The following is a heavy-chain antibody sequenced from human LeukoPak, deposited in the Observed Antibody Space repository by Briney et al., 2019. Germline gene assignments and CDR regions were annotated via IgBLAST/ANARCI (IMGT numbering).Heavy chain of an antibody. V-gene: IGHV3-23*01. J-gene: IGHJ1*01. CDR3: ANPFKPWGKWVTR. CDR2: ISGRGDTT. D-gene: IGHD7-27*01. Sequence: PGGSLRLSCAASGFIFSSYAMSWVRQAPGQGLEWVAAISGRGDTTYYADSVKGRFTISRDNSNNIVYLHMNSLGAEDTAIYYCANPFKPWGKWVTRWGQGTLVSVSS. CDR1: GFIFSSYA.